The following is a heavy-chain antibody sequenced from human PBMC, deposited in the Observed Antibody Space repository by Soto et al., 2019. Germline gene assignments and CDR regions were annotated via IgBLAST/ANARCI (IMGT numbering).Heavy chain of an antibody. J-gene: IGHJ4*02. V-gene: IGHV3-23*01. Sequence: GGSLRLSCAASGFTFSNYAMSWVRQAPGKGLEWVSGISGGGGSTYYADSVKGRFTISRDNSKHTLYLQMSSLRAEDTAEYYCAKDLKPHYYDDLPYYFDYWGQGTLVTVSS. CDR1: GFTFSNYA. D-gene: IGHD3-22*01. CDR2: ISGGGGST. CDR3: AKDLKPHYYDDLPYYFDY.